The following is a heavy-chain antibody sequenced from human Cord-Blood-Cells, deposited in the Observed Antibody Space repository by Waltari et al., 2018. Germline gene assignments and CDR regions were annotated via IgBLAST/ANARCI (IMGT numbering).Heavy chain of an antibody. D-gene: IGHD2-15*01. CDR1: AFTFDDYA. CDR2: ISWNSGSI. CDR3: AKGVAATEGVDY. Sequence: EVQLVESGGGLVQPGRSLRLSCAASAFTFDDYAMHWVRQAPGKCMEWVSGISWNSGSIGYADSVKGRFTISRDNAKNSLYLQMNSLRAEDTALYYCAKGVAATEGVDYWGQGTLVTVSS. J-gene: IGHJ4*02. V-gene: IGHV3-9*01.